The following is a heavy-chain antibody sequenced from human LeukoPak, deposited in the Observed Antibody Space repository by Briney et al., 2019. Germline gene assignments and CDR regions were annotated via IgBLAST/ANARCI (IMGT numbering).Heavy chain of an antibody. D-gene: IGHD3-22*01. V-gene: IGHV1-69*13. CDR2: IIPIFGTA. CDR3: ARAGREHYYDSSGYYSY. Sequence: GASVKVSCKASGGTFSSYAISWVRQAPGQGLEWMGGIIPIFGTANCAQKFQGRVTITADESTSTAYMELSSLRSEDTAVYYCARAGREHYYDSSGYYSYWGQGTLVTVSS. CDR1: GGTFSSYA. J-gene: IGHJ4*02.